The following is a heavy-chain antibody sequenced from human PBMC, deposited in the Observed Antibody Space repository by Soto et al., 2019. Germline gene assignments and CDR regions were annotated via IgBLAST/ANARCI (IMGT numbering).Heavy chain of an antibody. CDR3: AKDLDSSGWFSPDYYGMDV. Sequence: FAASGFTFSSSGMHWFRQAPGKGLEWVAVISYDGSNKYYADSVKGRFTISRDNSKNTLYLQMNSLRAEDTAVYYCAKDLDSSGWFSPDYYGMDVWGQGTTVTVSS. CDR2: ISYDGSNK. V-gene: IGHV3-30*18. J-gene: IGHJ6*02. D-gene: IGHD6-19*01. CDR1: GFTFSSSG.